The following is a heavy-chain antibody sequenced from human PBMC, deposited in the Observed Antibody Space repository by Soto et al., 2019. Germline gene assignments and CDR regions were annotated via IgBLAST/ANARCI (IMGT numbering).Heavy chain of an antibody. V-gene: IGHV4-59*01. CDR3: ARDPDGYFDY. CDR1: GGSISSYY. CDR2: IYYSGST. Sequence: PSETLSLTCTVSGGSISSYYWSWIRQPPGKGLEWIGYIYYSGSTNYNPSLKSRVTISVDTSKNQFSLKLSSVTAADTAVYYCARDPDGYFDYWGQGTLVTVSS. J-gene: IGHJ4*02.